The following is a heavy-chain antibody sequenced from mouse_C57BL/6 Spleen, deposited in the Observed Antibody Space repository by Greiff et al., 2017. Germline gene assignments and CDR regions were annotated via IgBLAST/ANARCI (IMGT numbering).Heavy chain of an antibody. J-gene: IGHJ4*01. CDR2: IYPRSGNT. Sequence: VMLVESGAELARPGASVKLSCKASGYTFTSYGISWVKQRTGQGLEWIGEIYPRSGNTYYNEKFKGKATLTADKSSSTAYMELRSLTSEDSAVYFCARGDDYGEGAMDYWGQGTSVTVSS. CDR3: ARGDDYGEGAMDY. D-gene: IGHD2-4*01. V-gene: IGHV1-81*01. CDR1: GYTFTSYG.